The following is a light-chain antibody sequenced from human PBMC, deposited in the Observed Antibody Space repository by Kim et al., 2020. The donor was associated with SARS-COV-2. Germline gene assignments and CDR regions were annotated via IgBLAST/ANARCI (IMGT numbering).Light chain of an antibody. J-gene: IGLJ2*01. CDR2: HDD. CDR3: QAWDSSSAHVI. V-gene: IGLV3-1*01. CDR1: KLGNKY. Sequence: SYELTQPPSVSVSPGQTASITCSGDKLGNKYVCWYQQKPGQSPVLVIYHDDKRPSGIPERFSGSNSGNTATLTITETQTMDEADYFCQAWDSSSAHVIFAGGTQLTVL.